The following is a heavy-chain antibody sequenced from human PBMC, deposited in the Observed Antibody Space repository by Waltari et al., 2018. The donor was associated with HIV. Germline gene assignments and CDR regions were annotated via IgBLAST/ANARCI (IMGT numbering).Heavy chain of an antibody. D-gene: IGHD3-10*02. CDR2: ITSGGENE. CDR3: VRAFGVVRGAPTFFDS. V-gene: IGHV3-23*01. Sequence: EVHLSEFGGRLVPPGGSLRLSCEASGFTFSNYLMAWVRQAPGKGPGWVSAITSGGENEFWVDSLKDRVTISRDNVESTLFLQMNNLRVEDTATYYCVRAFGVVRGAPTFFDSWGRGTLVIVSS. J-gene: IGHJ5*01. CDR1: GFTFSNYL.